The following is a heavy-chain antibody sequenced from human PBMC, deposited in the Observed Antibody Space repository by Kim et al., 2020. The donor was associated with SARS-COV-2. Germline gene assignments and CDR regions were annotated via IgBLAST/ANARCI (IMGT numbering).Heavy chain of an antibody. J-gene: IGHJ6*02. CDR1: GFTFSSYA. V-gene: IGHV3-23*01. CDR3: AKDLWLDV. CDR2: ISGSGGST. Sequence: GGTLRLSCAASGFTFSSYAMSWVRQAPGKGLEWVSAISGSGGSTYYADSVKGRFTNSRDNSKNTRYLQMNSLRAEDMAVYYCAKDLWLDVWGQGTTVTVSS. D-gene: IGHD2-21*01.